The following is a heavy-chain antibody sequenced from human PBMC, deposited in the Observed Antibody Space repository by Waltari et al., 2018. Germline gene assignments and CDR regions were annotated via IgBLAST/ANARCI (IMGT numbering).Heavy chain of an antibody. CDR3: ARTRAAAGNGGRFDP. V-gene: IGHV4-39*07. CDR1: GGPISSSSYY. Sequence: QLQLQESGPGLVKPSETLSLTCTVSGGPISSSSYYWGWIRQPPGKGLEWIGSIYYSGSTYYNPSLKSRVTISVDTSKNQFSLKLSSVTAADTAVYYCARTRAAAGNGGRFDPWGQGTLVTVSS. D-gene: IGHD6-13*01. CDR2: IYYSGST. J-gene: IGHJ5*02.